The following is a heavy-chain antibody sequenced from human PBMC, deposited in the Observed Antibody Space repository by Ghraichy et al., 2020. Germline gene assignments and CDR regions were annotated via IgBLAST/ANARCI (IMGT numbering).Heavy chain of an antibody. CDR3: AKEDGDIVVVPAAIVYYYMDV. CDR2: SSGSGGST. V-gene: IGHV3-23*01. J-gene: IGHJ6*03. CDR1: GFSFSIYA. D-gene: IGHD2-2*01. Sequence: GESLNISCAASGFSFSIYAMSWVRQAPGKGLEWVSGSSGSGGSTYYVDSVKGRFTISRDNSKNTLYLQMNSLRAEDTAVYYCAKEDGDIVVVPAAIVYYYMDVWGKGTTVTVSS.